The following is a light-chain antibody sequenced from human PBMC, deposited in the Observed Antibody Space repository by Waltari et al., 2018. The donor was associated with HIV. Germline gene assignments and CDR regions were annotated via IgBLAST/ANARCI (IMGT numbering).Light chain of an antibody. CDR1: RTILYSSNNQNY. CDR2: WAS. Sequence: DIVMTQSPNSLAVSLGERATINCRSSRTILYSSNNQNYLAWYQQKPGQSPKVLIYWASTRASGVPDRFSGSGSGTNFSLTISSLQSDDVAVYFCQQCDTIGPTFGGGTKVE. CDR3: QQCDTIGPT. V-gene: IGKV4-1*01. J-gene: IGKJ4*01.